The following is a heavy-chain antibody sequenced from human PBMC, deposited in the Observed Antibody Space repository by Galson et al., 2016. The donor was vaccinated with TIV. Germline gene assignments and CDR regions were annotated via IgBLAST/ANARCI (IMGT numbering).Heavy chain of an antibody. CDR3: ARDLWVIYGDRPFFDY. CDR1: RGSFQNNY. CDR2: VYYSGGS. D-gene: IGHD4-17*01. V-gene: IGHV4-4*07. J-gene: IGHJ4*02. Sequence: TLSLTCTVSRGSFQNNYWSWLRQPAGKGLEWIGRVYYSGGSDYNPSLESRVTMSVDTSKNQFSLELTSVTAADTAVYFCARDLWVIYGDRPFFDYWGQGILVTVSS.